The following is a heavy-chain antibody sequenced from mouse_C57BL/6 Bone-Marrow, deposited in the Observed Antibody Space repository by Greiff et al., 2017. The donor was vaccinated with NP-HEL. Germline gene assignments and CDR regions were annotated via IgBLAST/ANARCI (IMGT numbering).Heavy chain of an antibody. D-gene: IGHD2-5*01. Sequence: EVHLVESGGGLVKPGGSLKLSCAASGFTFSDYGMHWVRQAPEKGLEWVAYISSGSSTIYYADTVKGRFTISSDNAKNTLFLQMTSLRSEDTAMYYCTEPYYSNPYYAMDYWGQGTSVTVSS. CDR2: ISSGSSTI. CDR3: TEPYYSNPYYAMDY. CDR1: GFTFSDYG. V-gene: IGHV5-17*01. J-gene: IGHJ4*01.